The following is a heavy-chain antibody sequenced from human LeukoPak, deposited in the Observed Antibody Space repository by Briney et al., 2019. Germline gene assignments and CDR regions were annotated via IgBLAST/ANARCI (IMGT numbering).Heavy chain of an antibody. Sequence: SQTLSLTCTVSGGSISSGGYYWSWIRQHPGKGLEWIGYIYYSGSTYYNPSLKSRVTISVDTSKNQFSLKLSSVTAADTAVYYCARVYGDYSNWFDPWGQGTLVTVSP. CDR2: IYYSGST. D-gene: IGHD4-17*01. J-gene: IGHJ5*02. CDR1: GGSISSGGYY. V-gene: IGHV4-31*03. CDR3: ARVYGDYSNWFDP.